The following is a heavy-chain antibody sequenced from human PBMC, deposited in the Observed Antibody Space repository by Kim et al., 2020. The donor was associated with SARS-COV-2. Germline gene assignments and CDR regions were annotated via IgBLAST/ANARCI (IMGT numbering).Heavy chain of an antibody. CDR3: AKDLAPSGFGEFYIYYYYGMDV. CDR2: IYSGGSST. J-gene: IGHJ6*02. Sequence: GGSLRLSCAASGFTFSSYAMSWVRQAPGKGLEWVSVIYSGGSSTYYADSVKGRFTISRDNSKNTLYLQMNSLRAEDTAVYYCAKDLAPSGFGEFYIYYYYGMDVWGQGTTVTVTS. CDR1: GFTFSSYA. V-gene: IGHV3-23*03. D-gene: IGHD3-10*01.